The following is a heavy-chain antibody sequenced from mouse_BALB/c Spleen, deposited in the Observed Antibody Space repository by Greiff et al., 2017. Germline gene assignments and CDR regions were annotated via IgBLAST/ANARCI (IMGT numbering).Heavy chain of an antibody. CDR2: ISYDGSN. J-gene: IGHJ3*01. V-gene: IGHV3-6*02. Sequence: VQLQQSGPGLVKPSQSLSLTCSVTGYSITSGYYWNWIRQFPGNKLEWMGYISYDGSNNYNPSLKNRISITRDTSKNQFFLKLNSVTTEDTATYYCAREGDGSRGFAYWGQGTLVTVSA. CDR3: AREGDGSRGFAY. D-gene: IGHD1-1*01. CDR1: GYSITSGYY.